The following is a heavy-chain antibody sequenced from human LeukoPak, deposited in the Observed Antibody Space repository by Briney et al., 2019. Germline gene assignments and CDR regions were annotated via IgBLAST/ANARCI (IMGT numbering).Heavy chain of an antibody. V-gene: IGHV3-74*01. D-gene: IGHD4-17*01. CDR1: EFTRSSYW. CDR2: INSDGSSR. J-gene: IGHJ6*02. CDR3: VPSTVTTLDGTDV. Sequence: GGSLRLSCSASEFTRSSYWMHWVRQAPGKGLVWVSSINSDGSSRSYADSVKGRFTISRDNAKNTLHMQMNSLRVEDTAVYYCVPSTVTTLDGTDVWGQGTTVTVSS.